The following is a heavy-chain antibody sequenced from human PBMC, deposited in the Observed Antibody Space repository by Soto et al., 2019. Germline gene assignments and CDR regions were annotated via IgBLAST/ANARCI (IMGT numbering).Heavy chain of an antibody. V-gene: IGHV1-3*01. CDR2: INAGNGNT. D-gene: IGHD2-2*02. CDR3: ASSFTLPAAIGY. Sequence: QVQLVQSGAEVKKPGASVKVPCKASGYTFTSYARHWVRQAPGQRLEWMGWINAGNGNTKYSQKFQGRVTITRDTSASTAYMELSSLRSEDTAVYYCASSFTLPAAIGYWGQGTLVTVSS. CDR1: GYTFTSYA. J-gene: IGHJ4*02.